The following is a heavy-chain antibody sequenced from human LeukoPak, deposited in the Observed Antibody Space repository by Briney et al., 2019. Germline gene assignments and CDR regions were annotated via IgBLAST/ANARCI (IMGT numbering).Heavy chain of an antibody. V-gene: IGHV3-23*01. J-gene: IGHJ4*02. Sequence: PGGSLRLSCIASGFKFDAFTIGWVRQAPGKGLEWVSGIDGGAVKTYFADSVKGRFTISRDNSKNTVHLQMNSLRAEDTGVYYCVKESPHWTVTPGDWGQGTLVIVSS. CDR3: VKESPHWTVTPGD. CDR1: GFKFDAFT. D-gene: IGHD4-17*01. CDR2: IDGGAVKT.